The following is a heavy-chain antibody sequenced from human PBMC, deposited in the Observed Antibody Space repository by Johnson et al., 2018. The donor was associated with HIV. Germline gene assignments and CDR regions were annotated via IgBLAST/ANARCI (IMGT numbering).Heavy chain of an antibody. Sequence: VQPVESGGGLVQPGGSLRLSCVASGLTFSSYAMSWVRQAPGKGLEWVSALSGSGGSTYDAGYVRGRFNIPRDNSKNTVYLQMNGLRTADSALYYCAKGGSGTTRIRAQKGAFDIWGQGTMVTVSS. V-gene: IGHV3-23*04. J-gene: IGHJ3*02. D-gene: IGHD6-19*01. CDR3: AKGGSGTTRIRAQKGAFDI. CDR1: GLTFSSYA. CDR2: LSGSGGST.